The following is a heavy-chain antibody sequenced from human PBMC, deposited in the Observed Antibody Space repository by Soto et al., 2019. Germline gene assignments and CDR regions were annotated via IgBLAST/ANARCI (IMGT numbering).Heavy chain of an antibody. D-gene: IGHD3-10*01. V-gene: IGHV1-18*01. Sequence: QWLEWMGWISANNGKTNYAQKFQDRVNMTTDTPTSTAYMDLRSLRSDDTAMYYCVRGCYGKTFDYSGLRTLVSVSS. CDR2: ISANNGKT. CDR3: VRGCYGKTFDY. J-gene: IGHJ4*02.